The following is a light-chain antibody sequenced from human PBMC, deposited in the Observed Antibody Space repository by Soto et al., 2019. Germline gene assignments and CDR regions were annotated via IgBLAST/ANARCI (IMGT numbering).Light chain of an antibody. J-gene: IGKJ1*01. CDR2: KAS. V-gene: IGKV1-5*03. CDR3: QQYNIYSPT. Sequence: NQMTQSPSTLSASVGDRVTITCRASQSICVWLAWYQQKAGKAPNLLIYKASRLESGVPSRFSGSGSETEFTLTISGLQPGDSATYYCQQYNIYSPTFGQGSKVDIK. CDR1: QSICVW.